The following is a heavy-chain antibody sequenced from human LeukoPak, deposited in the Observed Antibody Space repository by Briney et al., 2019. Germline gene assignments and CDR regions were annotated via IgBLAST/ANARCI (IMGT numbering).Heavy chain of an antibody. CDR2: ISSSSSYI. V-gene: IGHV3-21*01. CDR3: AREGTTVYYFGMDV. J-gene: IGHJ6*02. Sequence: GGSLRLSCPASGFTFSSYSMNWVRQAPGKGLEWVSSISSSSSYIYYADSVKGRFTISRDNAKNSLYLQMNSLRAEDTAVYYCAREGTTVYYFGMDVWGQGTTVTVSS. CDR1: GFTFSSYS. D-gene: IGHD4-17*01.